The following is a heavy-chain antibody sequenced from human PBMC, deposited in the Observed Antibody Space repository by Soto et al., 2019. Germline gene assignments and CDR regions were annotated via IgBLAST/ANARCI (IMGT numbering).Heavy chain of an antibody. CDR1: GYTFTNYG. D-gene: IGHD3-10*01. V-gene: IGHV1-18*01. J-gene: IGHJ5*02. CDR3: ARGVGSGTYYNQYSWFDP. CDR2: INVYNGNT. Sequence: QVQLVQSGGEVKKPGASVKVSCKASGYTFTNYGISWVRQAPGQGLEWMGWINVYNGNTKYAQKVQGRVTMTTDTSTSTAYRELRSLKSDDTAVYYCARGVGSGTYYNQYSWFDPWCRGTLVTV.